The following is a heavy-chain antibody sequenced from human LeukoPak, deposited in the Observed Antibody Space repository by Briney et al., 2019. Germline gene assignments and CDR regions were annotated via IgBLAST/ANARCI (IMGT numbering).Heavy chain of an antibody. D-gene: IGHD6-13*01. J-gene: IGHJ6*03. V-gene: IGHV3-21*01. CDR3: ARRLRLNIAAAAHYYYYYMDV. CDR1: GFTFSSYS. CDR2: ISSSSSYI. Sequence: KAGGSLRLSCAASGFTFSSYSMNWVRQAPGKGLEWVSSISSSSSYIYYADSVKGRFTISRDNAKNSLYLQMNSLRAEDTAVYYCARRLRLNIAAAAHYYYYYMDVWGKGTTVTVSS.